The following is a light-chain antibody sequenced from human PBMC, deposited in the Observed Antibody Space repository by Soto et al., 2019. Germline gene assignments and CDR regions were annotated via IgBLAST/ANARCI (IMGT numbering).Light chain of an antibody. J-gene: IGKJ1*01. CDR1: QSVSSSY. CDR3: EQYVNLLWR. V-gene: IGKV3-20*01. CDR2: GAS. Sequence: EIVLTQSPGALSLSPGERATLSCRASQSVSSSYLAWYQQKPGQAPRLLIYGASSRATGIPDRFSGSGSGTDFTITISRLESEDFAVYYSEQYVNLLWRFAQGTKVDIK.